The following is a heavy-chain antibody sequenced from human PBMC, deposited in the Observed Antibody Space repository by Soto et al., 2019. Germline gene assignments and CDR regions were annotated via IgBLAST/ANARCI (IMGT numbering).Heavy chain of an antibody. Sequence: PSETLSLTCTVSGGSISSSSYYWGWIRQPPGKGLEWIGSIYYSGSTYYNPSLKSRVTISVDTSKNQFSLKLSPVTAADTAVYYCASHGGSSWSNYFDYWGQGTLVTVSS. CDR3: ASHGGSSWSNYFDY. V-gene: IGHV4-39*01. J-gene: IGHJ4*02. CDR1: GGSISSSSYY. CDR2: IYYSGST. D-gene: IGHD6-13*01.